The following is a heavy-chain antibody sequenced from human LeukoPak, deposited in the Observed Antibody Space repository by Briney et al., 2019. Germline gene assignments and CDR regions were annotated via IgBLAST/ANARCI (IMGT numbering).Heavy chain of an antibody. V-gene: IGHV3-64D*06. J-gene: IGHJ4*02. CDR2: ISSNGGST. D-gene: IGHD6-13*01. Sequence: RGSLRLSCSASGFTFSSYAMHWVRQAPGKGLEYVSDISSNGGSTYYADSVNGRFTISRDNSKNTLYLQMSSLRVEDTAVYFCVKDSYSSSWYPLWGQGTLVTVSS. CDR1: GFTFSSYA. CDR3: VKDSYSSSWYPL.